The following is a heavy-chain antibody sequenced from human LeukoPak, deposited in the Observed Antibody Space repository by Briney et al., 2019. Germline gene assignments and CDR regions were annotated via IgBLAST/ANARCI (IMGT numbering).Heavy chain of an antibody. CDR2: IYYSGST. D-gene: IGHD5-12*01. J-gene: IGHJ4*02. V-gene: IGHV4-39*01. CDR3: ARHPHSGYDITLFDY. CDR1: GGSISSSSYY. Sequence: SETLSLTCTVSGGSISSSSYYWGWIRQPPGKGLEWIGSIYYSGSTYHNPSLKSRVTISVDTSKNQFSLKLSSVTAADTAVYYCARHPHSGYDITLFDYWGQGTLVTVSS.